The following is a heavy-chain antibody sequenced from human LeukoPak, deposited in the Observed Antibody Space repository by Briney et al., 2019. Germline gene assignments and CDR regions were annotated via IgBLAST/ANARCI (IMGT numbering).Heavy chain of an antibody. J-gene: IGHJ4*02. V-gene: IGHV1-69*05. CDR3: AREGYDSSGYMDY. D-gene: IGHD3-22*01. CDR1: GYPFTNFY. CDR2: IIPIFGTA. Sequence: GASVKVSCKASGYPFTNFYVHWVRLAPGQGLEWMGGIIPIFGTANYAQKFQGRVTITTDESTSTAYMELSSLRSEDTAVYYCAREGYDSSGYMDYWGQGTLVTVSS.